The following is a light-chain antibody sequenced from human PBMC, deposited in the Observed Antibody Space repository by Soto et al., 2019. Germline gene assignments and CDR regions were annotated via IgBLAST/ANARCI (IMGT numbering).Light chain of an antibody. J-gene: IGKJ1*01. V-gene: IGKV1-6*01. CDR1: QDIRHN. CDR3: LQDYNYPWT. Sequence: AIQMTQSPSSLSASVGDRVIITCRASQDIRHNVGWYQQKPGKVPKLLIYSASSLQSGVPSSFSGSRSGTDFTLTISSLQPEDFATYFCLQDYNYPWTFGQGTKVEIK. CDR2: SAS.